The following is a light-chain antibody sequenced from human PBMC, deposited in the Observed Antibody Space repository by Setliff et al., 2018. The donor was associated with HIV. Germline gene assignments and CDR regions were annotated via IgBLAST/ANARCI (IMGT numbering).Light chain of an antibody. CDR3: CSYAGRYTYV. CDR2: DVS. Sequence: QSALTQPRSVSGSPGQSVTISCTGTSSDVGVYNYVSWYQQHPGKAPKLMIYDVSERPSGVPDRFSGSKSGNTASLTISGLQAEDEADYYCCSYAGRYTYVFGTGTKV. V-gene: IGLV2-11*01. J-gene: IGLJ1*01. CDR1: SSDVGVYNY.